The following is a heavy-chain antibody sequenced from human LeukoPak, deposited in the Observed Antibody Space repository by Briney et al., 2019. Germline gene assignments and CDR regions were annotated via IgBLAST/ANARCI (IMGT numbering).Heavy chain of an antibody. V-gene: IGHV4-39*01. J-gene: IGHJ1*01. D-gene: IGHD6-13*01. CDR3: ARIAAAGTMRYFQH. CDR1: GGSISSSSYY. CDR2: IYYSGGT. Sequence: SETLSLTCTVSGGSISSSSYYWGWIRQPPGKGLEWIGSIYYSGGTYYNPSLKSRVTISVDTSKNQLSLKLSSVTAADTAVYYCARIAAAGTMRYFQHWGQGTLVTVSS.